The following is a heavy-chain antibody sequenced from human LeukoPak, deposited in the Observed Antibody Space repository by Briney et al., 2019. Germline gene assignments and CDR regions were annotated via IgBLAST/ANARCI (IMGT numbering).Heavy chain of an antibody. D-gene: IGHD5-24*01. CDR2: ISHTAST. CDR1: GGSMSHH. V-gene: IGHV4-59*11. J-gene: IGHJ3*01. CDR3: AREKSPERKTWLQLGAFDV. Sequence: SETLSLTCTVSGGSMSHHWSWIRQSPGKGLEWIGYISHTASTNYNPSLKSRVTLSIDTSKSQLSFQLTSVTAADTAVYYCAREKSPERKTWLQLGAFDVWGQGTVVTISS.